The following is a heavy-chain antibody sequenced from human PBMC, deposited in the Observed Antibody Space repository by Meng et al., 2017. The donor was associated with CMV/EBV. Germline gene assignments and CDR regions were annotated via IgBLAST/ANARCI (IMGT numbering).Heavy chain of an antibody. Sequence: SCAASGFTFSGSHLNWFRQAPGTELEWVSSISSSSSYIYYADSVKGRFTISRDNAKNSLYLQMNSLRAEDTAVYYCARDNWNWYFDLWGRGTLVTVSS. D-gene: IGHD3-3*01. J-gene: IGHJ2*01. CDR2: ISSSSSYI. CDR3: ARDNWNWYFDL. CDR1: GFTFSGSH. V-gene: IGHV3-21*01.